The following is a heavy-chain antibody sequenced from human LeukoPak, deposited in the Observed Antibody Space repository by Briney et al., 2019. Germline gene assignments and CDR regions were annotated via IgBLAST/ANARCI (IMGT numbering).Heavy chain of an antibody. CDR1: GGSISSGGYY. J-gene: IGHJ6*03. CDR2: IYHSGST. Sequence: PSETLSLTCTVSGGSISSGGYYWSWIRQPPGKGLEWIGYIYHSGSTYYNPSLKSRVTISVDRSKNQFSLKLSSVTAADTAVCYCARVGGSSTYYMDVWGKGTTVTVSS. CDR3: ARVGGSSTYYMDV. V-gene: IGHV4-30-2*01. D-gene: IGHD6-13*01.